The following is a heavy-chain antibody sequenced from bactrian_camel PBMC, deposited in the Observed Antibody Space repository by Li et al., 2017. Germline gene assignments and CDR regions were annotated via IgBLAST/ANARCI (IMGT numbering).Heavy chain of an antibody. CDR3: ANWGDNY. CDR2: ISSSGGTT. D-gene: IGHD5*01. J-gene: IGHJ4*01. CDR1: GFTFSSYG. V-gene: IGHV3S40*01. Sequence: VQLVESGGGLVQPGGSLRLSCAASGFTFSSYGMSWVRQAPGKGFEWVSGISSSGGTTYYAESVKGRFTISRDNAKNTVYLQMNSLKTEDTAMYYCANWGDNYWGPGTQVTVS.